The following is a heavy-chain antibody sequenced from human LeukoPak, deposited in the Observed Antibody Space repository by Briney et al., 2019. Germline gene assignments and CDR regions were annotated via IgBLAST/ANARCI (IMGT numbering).Heavy chain of an antibody. V-gene: IGHV4-59*08. CDR3: ARLSIVGATNFDY. J-gene: IGHJ4*02. CDR2: IYYSGST. CDR1: GASITSYY. D-gene: IGHD1-26*01. Sequence: SETLSLTCTVSGASITSYYWSWIRQPPGKGLEWIGYIYYSGSTTYKPSLKSRDTISVDTSKNQFSLKLSSVTAADTAVYYCARLSIVGATNFDYWGQGTLVTVSS.